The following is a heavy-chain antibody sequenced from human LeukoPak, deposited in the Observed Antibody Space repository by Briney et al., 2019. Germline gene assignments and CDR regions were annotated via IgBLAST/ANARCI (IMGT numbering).Heavy chain of an antibody. Sequence: PGGSLRLSCAASGITFSRFWMSWVRQAPGKGLQWVANINQDGSEKHYVDSVKGRFTISRDNAENSLYLQMNSLRAEDTAVYYCARRGDGGRSFDYWGQGTLVTVSS. J-gene: IGHJ4*02. D-gene: IGHD4-23*01. CDR2: INQDGSEK. CDR1: GITFSRFW. V-gene: IGHV3-7*03. CDR3: ARRGDGGRSFDY.